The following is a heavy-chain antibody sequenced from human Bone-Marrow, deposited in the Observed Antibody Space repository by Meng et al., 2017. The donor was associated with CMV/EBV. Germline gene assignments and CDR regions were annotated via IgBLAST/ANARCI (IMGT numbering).Heavy chain of an antibody. V-gene: IGHV3-23*01. CDR3: ARRDASGWFSLDS. Sequence: FTFNKYAMSWGRQAPEKGLEWVASISVSSYSAGSTYYADSVKGRFTISRDNSRNTVFLEMNSLRAEDTALYYCARRDASGWFSLDSWGRGTLVTVSS. CDR2: ISVSSYSAGST. J-gene: IGHJ4*02. CDR1: FTFNKYA. D-gene: IGHD6-19*01.